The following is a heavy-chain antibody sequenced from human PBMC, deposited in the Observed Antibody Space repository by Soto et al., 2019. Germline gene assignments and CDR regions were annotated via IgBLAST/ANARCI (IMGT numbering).Heavy chain of an antibody. CDR1: SGSISSSNW. Sequence: QVQLQESGPGLVKPSGTLSLTCAVSSGSISSSNWWSWVRQPPGKGLEWIGEIYHSARTNYNPSLKSRVTISVDKTKNQFSLKLSSVTAADTAVYYCARYCSSTSCNNFDYWGQGTLVTVSS. CDR3: ARYCSSTSCNNFDY. CDR2: IYHSART. V-gene: IGHV4-4*02. D-gene: IGHD2-2*01. J-gene: IGHJ4*02.